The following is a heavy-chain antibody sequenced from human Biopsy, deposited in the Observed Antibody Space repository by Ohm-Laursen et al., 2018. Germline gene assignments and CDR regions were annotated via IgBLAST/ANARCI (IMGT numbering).Heavy chain of an antibody. V-gene: IGHV4-4*07. CDR3: ARAAFGPFDS. CDR1: GGSISSYY. Sequence: SDTLSLTCTVSGGSISSYYWNWIRQPAGKGLEWIGRIYTSGSTNFNPSLESRVTMSIDTSKNQFSLRLSSVTAADTAVYYCARAAFGPFDSWGQGALVTVSS. D-gene: IGHD3-16*01. CDR2: IYTSGST. J-gene: IGHJ4*02.